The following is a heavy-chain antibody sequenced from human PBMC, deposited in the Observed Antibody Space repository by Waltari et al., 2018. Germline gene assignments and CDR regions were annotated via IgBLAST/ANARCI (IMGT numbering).Heavy chain of an antibody. CDR3: ARARAWGPKSFDV. D-gene: IGHD7-27*01. CDR1: EYTFIDYY. J-gene: IGHJ3*01. V-gene: IGHV1-2*04. Sequence: QEQLVQSEAEGRKPGASVKVSCQASEYTFIDYYVHWVRDAPGQGLEWMGWDNPTSSGTVYLRKFEGWVTFSTDTSVNTAYMEITRLTSDDTAIYFCARARAWGPKSFDVWGQGTRLTVSS. CDR2: DNPTSSGT.